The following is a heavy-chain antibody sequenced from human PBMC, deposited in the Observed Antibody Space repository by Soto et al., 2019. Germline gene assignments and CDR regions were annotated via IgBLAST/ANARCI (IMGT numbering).Heavy chain of an antibody. D-gene: IGHD6-13*01. Sequence: EVQLLESGGGLVQPGGSLRLSCAASGFTFSSYAMSWVRQAPGKGLEWVSAISSSGSSTYYADSVKGRFTISRDNSKNTLYLKMNSLRAEDTAVYYCATDTSTWYGGLDYYAMDVWGQGTTVTVS. V-gene: IGHV3-23*01. CDR2: ISSSGSST. CDR3: ATDTSTWYGGLDYYAMDV. CDR1: GFTFSSYA. J-gene: IGHJ6*02.